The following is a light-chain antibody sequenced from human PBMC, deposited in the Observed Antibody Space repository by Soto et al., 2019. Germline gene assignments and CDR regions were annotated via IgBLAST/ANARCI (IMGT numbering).Light chain of an antibody. CDR2: DVS. V-gene: IGLV2-14*01. CDR3: SSNTTRGSYV. CDR1: SSDVGGYNS. Sequence: QSALTQPASVSGSPGLSIAISCTGTSSDVGGYNSVSWYQQHPGKAPKLMIYDVSNRPSGVSNRFSGSKSGNTASLTISGLQAEDEGDYYCSSNTTRGSYVFGTGTKLTVL. J-gene: IGLJ1*01.